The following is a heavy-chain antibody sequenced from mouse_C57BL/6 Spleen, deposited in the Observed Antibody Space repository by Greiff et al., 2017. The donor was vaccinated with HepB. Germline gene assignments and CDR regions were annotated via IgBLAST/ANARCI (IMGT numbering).Heavy chain of an antibody. J-gene: IGHJ2*01. D-gene: IGHD4-1*01. Sequence: VKLMESGPGLVQPSQSLSITCTVSGFSLTSYGVHWVRQSPGKGLEWLGVIWSGGSTDYNAAFISRLSISKDNSKSQVFFKMNSLQADDTAIYYCARNLGLYFDYWGQGTTLTVSS. CDR1: GFSLTSYG. CDR3: ARNLGLYFDY. V-gene: IGHV2-2*01. CDR2: IWSGGST.